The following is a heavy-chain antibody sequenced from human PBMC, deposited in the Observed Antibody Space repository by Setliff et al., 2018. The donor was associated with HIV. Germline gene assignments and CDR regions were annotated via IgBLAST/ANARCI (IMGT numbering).Heavy chain of an antibody. CDR2: VSSTSTYR. Sequence: PGGSLRLSCEGSGVSFSGRTLSWVRQAPGKGLEWVSSVSSTSTYRYYADSVPGRFAISRDNAKNSLYLQMDNLRAEDSGVYYCARDLNGGDFDYWGQGTQVTVSS. J-gene: IGHJ4*02. D-gene: IGHD2-21*01. V-gene: IGHV3-21*01. CDR1: GVSFSGRT. CDR3: ARDLNGGDFDY.